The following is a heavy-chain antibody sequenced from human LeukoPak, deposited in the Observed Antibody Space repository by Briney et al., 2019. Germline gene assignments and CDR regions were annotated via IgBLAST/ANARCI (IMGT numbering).Heavy chain of an antibody. CDR1: GYTFTSYG. CDR2: ISAYNGNT. J-gene: IGHJ4*02. Sequence: GASVKVSCKASGYTFTSYGISWVRQAPGQGLEWMGWISAYNGNTNYAQKLQGRVTMTTDTSTSTAYMELRSLRSDDTAVYYCARAYGWGSFPSTTFDYGGQEPLVTVSS. CDR3: ARAYGWGSFPSTTFDY. D-gene: IGHD3-10*01. V-gene: IGHV1-18*01.